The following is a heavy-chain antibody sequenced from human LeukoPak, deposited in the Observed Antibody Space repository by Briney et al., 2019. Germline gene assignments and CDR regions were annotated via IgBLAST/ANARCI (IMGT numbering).Heavy chain of an antibody. CDR1: AGSDSNGDFY. J-gene: IGHJ4*02. D-gene: IGHD3-10*01. V-gene: IGHV4-61*08. Sequence: SETLSLTCTVSAGSDSNGDFYWSWLRQHPGKALEWIGFVYYTGTTYYTPSLEGRATISIDTSKNQFSVKLTSVTAADTAVYYCARSQNYYGSGDYWGPGTLVTVSS. CDR3: ARSQNYYGSGDY. CDR2: VYYTGTT.